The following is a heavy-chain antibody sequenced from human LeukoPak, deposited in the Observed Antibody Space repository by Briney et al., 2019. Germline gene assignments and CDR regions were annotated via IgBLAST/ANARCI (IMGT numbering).Heavy chain of an antibody. V-gene: IGHV3-48*04. CDR1: GFTFSSYA. CDR2: ISSSGSTI. D-gene: IGHD3-10*01. Sequence: GGSLRLSCAASGFTFSSYAVSWVRQAPGKGLEWVSYISSSGSTIYYADSVKGRFTISRDNAKNSLYLQMNSLRAEDTAVYYCARDFRGSGRFDAFDIWGQGTMVTVSS. J-gene: IGHJ3*02. CDR3: ARDFRGSGRFDAFDI.